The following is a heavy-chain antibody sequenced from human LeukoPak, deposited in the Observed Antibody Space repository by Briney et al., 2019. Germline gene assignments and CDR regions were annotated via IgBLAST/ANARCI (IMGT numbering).Heavy chain of an antibody. CDR1: GFTFSSYE. J-gene: IGHJ6*04. D-gene: IGHD3-10*02. CDR3: AELSITMIGGV. CDR2: ISSSGSTI. Sequence: GGSLRLSCAASGFTFSSYEMNWVRQAPGGGLEWDSYISSSGSTIYYSDSVKGRFTISRDNAKNSLYLQMNSLRAEDTPVYYCAELSITMIGGVWGKGTTVTISS. V-gene: IGHV3-48*03.